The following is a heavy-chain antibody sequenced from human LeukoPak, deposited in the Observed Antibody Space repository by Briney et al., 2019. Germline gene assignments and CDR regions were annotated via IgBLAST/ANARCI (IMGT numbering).Heavy chain of an antibody. CDR3: ARDPLHCSSTSCYVDFYY. D-gene: IGHD2-2*01. CDR2: ISSSGSTI. CDR1: GFTFSSYE. J-gene: IGHJ4*02. Sequence: GGSLRLSCAASGFTFSSYEMNWVRQAPGKGLGWVSYISSSGSTIYYADSVKGRFTISRDNAKNSLYLQMNSLRAEDTAVYYCARDPLHCSSTSCYVDFYYWGQGTLVTVSS. V-gene: IGHV3-48*03.